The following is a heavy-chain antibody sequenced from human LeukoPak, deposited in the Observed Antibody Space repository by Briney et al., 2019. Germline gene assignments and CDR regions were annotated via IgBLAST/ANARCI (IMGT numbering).Heavy chain of an antibody. CDR3: ARQMRISSSLYYFDY. D-gene: IGHD6-6*01. J-gene: IGHJ4*02. Sequence: SETLSLTCTVSGGPISSSDSFWGWIRQPPGKGLEWIGTIFYTGNTYYNPSLKSRLTISVDTSKSHFSLRLSSVTAADTAVYYCARQMRISSSLYYFDYWGQGTLVTVSS. V-gene: IGHV4-39*01. CDR1: GGPISSSDSF. CDR2: IFYTGNT.